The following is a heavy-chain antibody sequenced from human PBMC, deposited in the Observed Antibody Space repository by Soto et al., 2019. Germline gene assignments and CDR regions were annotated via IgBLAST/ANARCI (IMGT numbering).Heavy chain of an antibody. CDR2: IGSGSSDT. Sequence: GGSLRLSCAASGFTFSDYYMSWIRQAPGKGLEWVSYIGSGSSDTNYADSVRGRFTISRDNAKNSLYLQMNSLRAADTAVYYCAKDKHAHTVATSTGRIFDYWGQGTLVTVSS. J-gene: IGHJ4*02. V-gene: IGHV3-11*06. CDR3: AKDKHAHTVATSTGRIFDY. CDR1: GFTFSDYY. D-gene: IGHD5-12*01.